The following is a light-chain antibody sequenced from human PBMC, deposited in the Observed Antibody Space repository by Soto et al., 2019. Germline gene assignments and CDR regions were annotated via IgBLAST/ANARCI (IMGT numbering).Light chain of an antibody. Sequence: EVVLTQFPDTLSVSPGETATLSCRASQSLRRTYVAWYQHKPGQAPRLLIYGASFSATGISDRFSGRGSGTDFTLSISRLEPEDSAVYYCQQYVTSPRTFGLGTKVEIK. V-gene: IGKV3-20*01. CDR1: QSLRRTY. CDR2: GAS. J-gene: IGKJ1*01. CDR3: QQYVTSPRT.